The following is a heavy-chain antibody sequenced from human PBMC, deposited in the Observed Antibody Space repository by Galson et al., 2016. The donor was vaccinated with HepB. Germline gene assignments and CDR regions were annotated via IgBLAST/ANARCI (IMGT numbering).Heavy chain of an antibody. CDR3: ARVPPRYYYYYGMDV. J-gene: IGHJ6*02. CDR1: GGSMSSGNW. CDR2: VYQSGST. Sequence: SETLSLTCAVSGGSMSSGNWWSWVRQPPGKGLEWIGEVYQSGSTNYSPSLKSRVTISIGKSKNQFSLKLTSVTAADAAVYYCARVPPRYYYYYGMDVWGQGTTVTVSS. V-gene: IGHV4-4*02.